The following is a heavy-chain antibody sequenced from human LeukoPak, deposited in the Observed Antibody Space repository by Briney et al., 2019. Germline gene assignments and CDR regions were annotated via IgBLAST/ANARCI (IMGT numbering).Heavy chain of an antibody. J-gene: IGHJ6*02. Sequence: GRSLRLSCAASGFTFDDYAMHWVRQAPGKGLEWVSGISWNSGSIGYADSVKGRFTISRDNAKNSLYLQMNSLRAEDTALYCCAKGFRSYPYYYYGMDVWGQGTTVTVSS. CDR2: ISWNSGSI. CDR1: GFTFDDYA. V-gene: IGHV3-9*01. CDR3: AKGFRSYPYYYYGMDV. D-gene: IGHD3-10*01.